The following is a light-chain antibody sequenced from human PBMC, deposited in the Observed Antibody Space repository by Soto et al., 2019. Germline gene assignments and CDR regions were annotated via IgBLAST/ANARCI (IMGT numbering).Light chain of an antibody. J-gene: IGKJ1*01. CDR3: QQYGSSPPT. CDR2: GTS. CDR1: QSISSY. V-gene: IGKV3-20*01. Sequence: EIVLTQSPATLSLSPGERATLSCRASQSISSYLAWYQQKPGQAPRLLIYGTSRRAAGIPDRFSGSGSGTDFTLTVSRLAPEDFAVYYCQQYGSSPPTFGQGTKVDIK.